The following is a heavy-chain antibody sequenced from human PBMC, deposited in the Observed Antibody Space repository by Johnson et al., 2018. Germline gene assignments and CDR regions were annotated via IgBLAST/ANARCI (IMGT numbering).Heavy chain of an antibody. CDR2: ILPIFGTT. CDR1: GGTLSNHT. Sequence: QVQLVQSGTEVKKPGSSVKVSCKASGGTLSNHTITWVRQAPGQGLEWMGGILPIFGTTNYAQKFQGRVTITADESTNTAYMEMGNPRSDDTAVYFCARRTRGGGHKIVLVPTATGESYYYGMPGWGQGTTVTVSS. CDR3: ARRTRGGGHKIVLVPTATGESYYYGMPG. J-gene: IGHJ6*02. D-gene: IGHD2-2*01. V-gene: IGHV1-69*12.